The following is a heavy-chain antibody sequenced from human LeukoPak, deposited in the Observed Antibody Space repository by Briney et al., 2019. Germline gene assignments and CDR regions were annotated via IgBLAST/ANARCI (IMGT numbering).Heavy chain of an antibody. V-gene: IGHV4-4*07. CDR1: GGSFNTYY. D-gene: IGHD3-10*01. Sequence: SETLSLTCTVSGGSFNTYYWSWIRQPAGKGLEWIGHIYISGSTNYNSSLKSRVTMSVDTSKNQFSLKLSSVTAADTAMYYCARASYYYGLGSYFDFWGQGTLVTVSS. CDR3: ARASYYYGLGSYFDF. J-gene: IGHJ4*02. CDR2: IYISGST.